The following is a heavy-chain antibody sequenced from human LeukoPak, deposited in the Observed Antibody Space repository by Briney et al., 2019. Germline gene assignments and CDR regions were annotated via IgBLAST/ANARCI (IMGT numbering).Heavy chain of an antibody. Sequence: SETLSLTCTVSGGSISNYYWSWIRQHPGKGLEWIGYIYYSGSTYYNPSLKSRVTISVDTSKNQFSLKLSSVTAADTAVYYCARGYCSGGSCVTGYYGMDVWGQGTTVTVSS. CDR1: GGSISNYY. CDR3: ARGYCSGGSCVTGYYGMDV. V-gene: IGHV4-59*06. CDR2: IYYSGST. D-gene: IGHD2-15*01. J-gene: IGHJ6*02.